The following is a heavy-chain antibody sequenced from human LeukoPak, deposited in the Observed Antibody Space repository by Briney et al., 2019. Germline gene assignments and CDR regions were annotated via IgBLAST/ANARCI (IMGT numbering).Heavy chain of an antibody. J-gene: IGHJ3*02. CDR2: ISYDGSNK. Sequence: GRSLRLSCAASGFTFSSYAMHWVRQAPGKGLEWVAVISYDGSNKYYADSVKGRFTISRDNSKNTLYLQVNSLRAEDTAVYYCARELSGSYVNGAFDIWGQGTMVTVSS. D-gene: IGHD1-26*01. CDR3: ARELSGSYVNGAFDI. CDR1: GFTFSSYA. V-gene: IGHV3-30*04.